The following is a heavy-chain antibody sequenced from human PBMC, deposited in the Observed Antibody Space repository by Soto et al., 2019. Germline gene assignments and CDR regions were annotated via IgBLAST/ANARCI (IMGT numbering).Heavy chain of an antibody. D-gene: IGHD6-6*01. CDR1: GYRFTSYG. CDR3: ARDFFSSPYYMDV. Sequence: QVQLVQSGAEVKNPGASVKVSCKASGYRFTSYGISWVRQAPGQGLEGMGWIATYNGDTNYAQKVQDRLTMTIDTSKSTAYMELRSLRSDGTAVYYCARDFFSSPYYMDVWGKGTTVSVSS. J-gene: IGHJ6*03. CDR2: IATYNGDT. V-gene: IGHV1-18*01.